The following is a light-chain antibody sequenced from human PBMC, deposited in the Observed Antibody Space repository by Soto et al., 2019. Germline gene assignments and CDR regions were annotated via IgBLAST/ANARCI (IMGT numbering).Light chain of an antibody. CDR3: CSYVGSYSYV. CDR1: SSDVGDYNS. V-gene: IGLV2-11*01. CDR2: DVS. J-gene: IGLJ1*01. Sequence: QSALTQPAAVSGSLGQSITISCSGTSSDVGDYNSVSWYQQHPGKAPKLMIYDVSKRPSGVPDRFSGSKSGNTASLTISGLQAEDEADYYCCSYVGSYSYVFGIGTKLTVL.